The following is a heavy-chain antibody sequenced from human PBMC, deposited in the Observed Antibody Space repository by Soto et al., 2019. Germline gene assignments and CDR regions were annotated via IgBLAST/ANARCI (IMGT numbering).Heavy chain of an antibody. CDR1: GFTFSDYA. CDR2: VSASAIET. V-gene: IGHV3-23*01. CDR3: AKCSSVVHHMAV. D-gene: IGHD2-2*01. Sequence: QLLESGGALVQPGGSLRLSCAGYGFTFSDYAMTLVRQASGKGLEWVSCVSASAIETYSADSVRGRFTISREYSRNRLGLQMNVLRGEDTAVDYWAKCSSVVHHMAVWGRGSTVTVTS. J-gene: IGHJ6*03.